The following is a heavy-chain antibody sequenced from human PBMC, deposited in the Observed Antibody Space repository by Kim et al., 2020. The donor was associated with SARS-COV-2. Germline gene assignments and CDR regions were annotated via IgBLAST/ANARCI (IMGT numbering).Heavy chain of an antibody. CDR1: GFTFSSYW. CDR2: INEDGSEK. J-gene: IGHJ4*02. V-gene: IGHV3-7*01. CDR3: RGSGWPLDY. Sequence: GESLKISCAASGFTFSSYWMSWVRQAPGKGLEWLANINEDGSEKYYVDSVKGRFTISRDNAKNSVYLQMNSLRAGDTAVYYCRGSGWPLDYWGQGTLVTVSS. D-gene: IGHD6-19*01.